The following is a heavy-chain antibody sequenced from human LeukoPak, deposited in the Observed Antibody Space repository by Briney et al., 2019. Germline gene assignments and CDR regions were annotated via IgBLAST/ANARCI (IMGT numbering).Heavy chain of an antibody. CDR1: GGSISSSSSY. V-gene: IGHV4-39*01. D-gene: IGHD3-3*01. CDR2: IYYSGST. J-gene: IGHJ4*02. Sequence: PSETLSLTCTVSGGSISSSSSYWAWVRQPPGKGLEWIGIIYYSGSTYYNPSLKSRVTISVDTSKNQFSLKLSSVTAADTAVYYCARGFWSAYHEDYWGQGILVTVSS. CDR3: ARGFWSAYHEDY.